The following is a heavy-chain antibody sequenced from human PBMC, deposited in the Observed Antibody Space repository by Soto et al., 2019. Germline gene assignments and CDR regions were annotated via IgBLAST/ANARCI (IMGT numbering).Heavy chain of an antibody. CDR2: IWYDGSNK. V-gene: IGHV3-33*01. Sequence: GGSLRLSCAASGFTFSSYGMHWVRQAPGKGLEWVAVIWYDGSNKYYADSVKGRFTISRDNSKNTLYLQMNSLRAEDTAVYYCARDSGPAPPEDYMDVWGKGTTVTVSS. CDR1: GFTFSSYG. J-gene: IGHJ6*03. CDR3: ARDSGPAPPEDYMDV.